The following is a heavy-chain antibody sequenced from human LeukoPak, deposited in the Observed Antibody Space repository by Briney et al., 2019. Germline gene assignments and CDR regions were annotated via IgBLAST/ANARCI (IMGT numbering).Heavy chain of an antibody. CDR3: AGLYLPATRFDY. V-gene: IGHV4-34*01. D-gene: IGHD5-24*01. J-gene: IGHJ4*02. Sequence: PSETLSLTCAVYGGSFSGYYWSWVRQPPGKGLEWIGRIYHSGRTFYNPSLKRGGAISVDTSKNKSSLMRTCVTTADTAVLYYAGLYLPATRFDYWPQGTLVPVSS. CDR1: GGSFSGYY. CDR2: IYHSGRT.